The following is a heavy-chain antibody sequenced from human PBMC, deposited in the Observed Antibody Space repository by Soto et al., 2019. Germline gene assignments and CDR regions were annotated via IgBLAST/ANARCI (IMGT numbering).Heavy chain of an antibody. CDR2: IYYTGST. CDR1: GSSISSGGYY. CDR3: ARIEMASIK. J-gene: IGHJ4*02. V-gene: IGHV4-31*03. Sequence: NPSETLSLTCRVSGSSISSGGYYWSWLRQSPGKGLEWIGHIYYTGSTFYSPSLKSRLTISLDTSKNQFSLDLRSVTAADTAMYYCARIEMASIKWGRGTLVTVSS.